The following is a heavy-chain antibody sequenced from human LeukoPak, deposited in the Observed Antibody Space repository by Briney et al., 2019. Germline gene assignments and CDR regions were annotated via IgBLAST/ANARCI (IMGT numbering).Heavy chain of an antibody. V-gene: IGHV4-59*12. D-gene: IGHD2-8*01. CDR1: GGPISSYY. J-gene: IGHJ6*03. Sequence: SETLSLTCAVSGGPISSYYWSWIRQPPGKGLEWIGYIYYSGSTNYNPSLKSRVTISVDTSKNQFSLKLSSVTAADTAVYYCARVMVDYYYYYYMDVWGKGTTVTVSS. CDR2: IYYSGST. CDR3: ARVMVDYYYYYYMDV.